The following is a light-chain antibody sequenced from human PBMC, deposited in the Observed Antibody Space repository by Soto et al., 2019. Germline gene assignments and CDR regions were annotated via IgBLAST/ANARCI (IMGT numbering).Light chain of an antibody. CDR2: DAS. CDR3: QQSYMDPIT. V-gene: IGKV1-39*01. Sequence: DIQMTQFPPSLSASVGNRVTINCRASQSISTYLNWYQKKPGKAPILLIYDASRLQSGVPSRFSGSGGGTDFTLSISSVQPEDFATYFCQQSYMDPITFGQGTRREI. CDR1: QSISTY. J-gene: IGKJ5*01.